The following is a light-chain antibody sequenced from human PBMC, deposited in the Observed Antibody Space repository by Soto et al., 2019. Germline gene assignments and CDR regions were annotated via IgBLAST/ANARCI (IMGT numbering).Light chain of an antibody. CDR3: HQYASSPWT. CDR2: DAS. V-gene: IGKV3-20*01. Sequence: EIVLTQSPGTLSLSPGERATLSCRASQSVSSTYLAWYQQKPGQAPRLLIYDASTRAAGIPDRFSGSGSGTDFTLTISRLEAEDCAVYYCHQYASSPWTFGQGAKVEIK. J-gene: IGKJ1*01. CDR1: QSVSSTY.